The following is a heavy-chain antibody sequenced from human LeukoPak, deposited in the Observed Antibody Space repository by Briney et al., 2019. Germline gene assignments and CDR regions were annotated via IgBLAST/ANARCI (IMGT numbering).Heavy chain of an antibody. J-gene: IGHJ4*02. CDR3: ARDPPLGSCSTISCPHLDY. V-gene: IGHV3-21*01. D-gene: IGHD2-2*01. CDR2: ISSSSSFI. CDR1: GFTFGRYS. Sequence: AGGSLRLSCAASGFTFGRYSMNWVRQAPGKGLEWVSSISSSSSFIYYADSVKGRFTISRDHAKNSLYLQMNSLRAEDTAVYYCARDPPLGSCSTISCPHLDYWGQGTLVTVSS.